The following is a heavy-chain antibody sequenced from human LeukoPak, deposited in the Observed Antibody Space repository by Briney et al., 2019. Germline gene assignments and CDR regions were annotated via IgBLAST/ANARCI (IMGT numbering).Heavy chain of an antibody. CDR3: ARGASGYSYG. CDR1: GGSISSYY. Sequence: PSGTLSLTCTVSGGSISSYYWSWIRQPPGKGPEWIGYIYYSGSTNYNPSLKSRVTISIDTSKNQFSLNLSSVTAADTAVYYCARGASGYSYGWGQGTLVTVSS. J-gene: IGHJ4*02. D-gene: IGHD5-18*01. CDR2: IYYSGST. V-gene: IGHV4-59*01.